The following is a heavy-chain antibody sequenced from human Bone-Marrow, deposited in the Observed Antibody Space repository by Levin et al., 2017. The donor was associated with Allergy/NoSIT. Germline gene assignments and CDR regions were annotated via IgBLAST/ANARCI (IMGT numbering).Heavy chain of an antibody. J-gene: IGHJ4*02. CDR1: GESVSSSGFY. CDR2: IYYPGNT. CDR3: ARESVYYGSGSWIDC. Sequence: SQTLSLACTVSGESVSSSGFYWTWIRQYPGKGLEWIGHIYYPGNTSYNPSLKSRVSISEDRSKNQFSLKLDSVTAADTAVYYCARESVYYGSGSWIDCWGQGTLVTVSS. V-gene: IGHV4-31*02. D-gene: IGHD3-10*01.